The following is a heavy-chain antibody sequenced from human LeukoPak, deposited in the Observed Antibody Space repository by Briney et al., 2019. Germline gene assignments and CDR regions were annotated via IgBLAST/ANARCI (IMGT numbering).Heavy chain of an antibody. CDR3: ARDAHLHYYFDY. Sequence: SETLSLTCTVSGGSISSNYWSWVRQPAGRGLEWIGRFYISGSTKYNPSLKSRVTMSIDTSKNQFSLKLTSVTAADTAVYYCARDAHLHYYFDYWGQGTLVTVSS. D-gene: IGHD4-11*01. J-gene: IGHJ4*02. V-gene: IGHV4-4*07. CDR1: GGSISSNY. CDR2: FYISGST.